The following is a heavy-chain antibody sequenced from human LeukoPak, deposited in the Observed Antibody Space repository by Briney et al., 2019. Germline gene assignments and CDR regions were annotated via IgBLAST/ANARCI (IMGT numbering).Heavy chain of an antibody. D-gene: IGHD3-22*01. CDR1: GYTFTGYY. CDR2: INPNSGGT. CDR3: ARGGITMIVVATS. V-gene: IGHV1-2*02. Sequence: ASVKVSCKASGYTFTGYYMHWVRQAPGQGLEWMGWINPNSGGTNYAQKFQGRATMTRDTSISTAYMELSRLRSDDTAVYYCARGGITMIVVATSWGQGTLVTVSS. J-gene: IGHJ5*02.